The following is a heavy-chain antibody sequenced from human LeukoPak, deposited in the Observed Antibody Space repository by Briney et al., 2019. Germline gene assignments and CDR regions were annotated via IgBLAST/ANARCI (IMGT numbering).Heavy chain of an antibody. D-gene: IGHD6-19*01. CDR1: GFTFSSYA. CDR3: AKGSLISSGWYGENYEFDY. V-gene: IGHV3-23*01. Sequence: SGGSLRLSWAASGFTFSSYAMSWVRQAPGKGLEWVSAISGSGGSTYYADSVKGRFTISRDNSKNTLYLQMNSLRAEDTAVYYCAKGSLISSGWYGENYEFDYWGQGTLVTVSS. J-gene: IGHJ4*02. CDR2: ISGSGGST.